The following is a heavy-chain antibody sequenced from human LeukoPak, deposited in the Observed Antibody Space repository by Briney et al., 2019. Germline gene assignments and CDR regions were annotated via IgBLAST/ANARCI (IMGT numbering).Heavy chain of an antibody. V-gene: IGHV1-18*01. D-gene: IGHD1-7*01. Sequence: GASVKVCCKASGYTFTSHGITWVRQAPGQGLEWMGRISPYNGNTNYAQKLQGRVTMTTDTSTSTAYMELRSLRSDDTAVYYCARATNWNYASDYWGQGTLVTVSS. J-gene: IGHJ4*02. CDR3: ARATNWNYASDY. CDR1: GYTFTSHG. CDR2: ISPYNGNT.